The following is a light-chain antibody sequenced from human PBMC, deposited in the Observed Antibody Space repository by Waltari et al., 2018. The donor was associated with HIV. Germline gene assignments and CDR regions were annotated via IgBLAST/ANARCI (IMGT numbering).Light chain of an antibody. J-gene: IGLJ3*02. CDR1: ISNIGSNT. V-gene: IGLV1-44*01. Sequence: QSVLTQPPSASGTPGQRVTISCSGSISNIGSNTVNWYQQLPGTAPKLLIYTTNQRPSGVPYRFSGSKSGASASLVISWLQSDDEAYYYCATWDDSLNGPVFGGGTQLTVL. CDR2: TTN. CDR3: ATWDDSLNGPV.